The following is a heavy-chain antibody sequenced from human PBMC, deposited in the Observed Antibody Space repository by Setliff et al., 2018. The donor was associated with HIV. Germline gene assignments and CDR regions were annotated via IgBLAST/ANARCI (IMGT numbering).Heavy chain of an antibody. CDR3: ARHSDFWSEDAFDI. CDR1: GGSISTYY. V-gene: IGHV4-4*09. D-gene: IGHD3-3*01. CDR2: ISTSGST. J-gene: IGHJ3*02. Sequence: SETLSLTCTVSGGSISTYYWSWIRQPPGKGLEWIGYISTSGSTKYNPSLKSRVTILVDPSNNQFPLRLSSVTAADTAVYYCARHSDFWSEDAFDIWAQGTVVTVSS.